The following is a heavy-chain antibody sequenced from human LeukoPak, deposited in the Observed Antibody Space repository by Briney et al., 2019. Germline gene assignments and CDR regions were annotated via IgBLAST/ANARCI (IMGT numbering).Heavy chain of an antibody. V-gene: IGHV1-8*01. CDR3: ARGTYYYDSSGYFGY. J-gene: IGHJ4*02. D-gene: IGHD3-22*01. Sequence: ASVKVSCKASGYTFTSYDINWVRKATGQGLEWMGWMNPNSGNTGYAQKFQGRVTMTRNTSISTAYMELSSLRSEDTAVYYCARGTYYYDSSGYFGYWGQGTLVTVSS. CDR1: GYTFTSYD. CDR2: MNPNSGNT.